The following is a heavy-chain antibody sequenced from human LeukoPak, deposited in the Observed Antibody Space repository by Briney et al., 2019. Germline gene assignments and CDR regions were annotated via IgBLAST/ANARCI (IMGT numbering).Heavy chain of an antibody. CDR1: GFTFDDYA. CDR2: ISWNSGSI. V-gene: IGHV3-9*01. CDR3: AKDDLAYSSSWHVGYFDY. D-gene: IGHD6-13*01. Sequence: PGRSLRLSCAASGFTFDDYAMHWVRQAPGKGLEWVSGISWNSGSIGYAGPVKGRFTISRDNAKNSLYLQMNRLRAEDTALYYCAKDDLAYSSSWHVGYFDYWGQGTLVTVSS. J-gene: IGHJ4*02.